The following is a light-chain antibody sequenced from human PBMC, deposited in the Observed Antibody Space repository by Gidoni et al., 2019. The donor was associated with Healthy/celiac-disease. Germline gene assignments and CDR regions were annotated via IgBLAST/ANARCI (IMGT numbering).Light chain of an antibody. Sequence: DIQMTQSPSSLSASVGDRVTITCRASQSISSYLNWYQQKPGKAPKLLIYAASSLQSGVPSSFSGSGSGTDFTLTISSLQPEDFATYYCQQSYSTRRTFGQXTKVEIK. CDR1: QSISSY. V-gene: IGKV1-39*01. J-gene: IGKJ1*01. CDR3: QQSYSTRRT. CDR2: AAS.